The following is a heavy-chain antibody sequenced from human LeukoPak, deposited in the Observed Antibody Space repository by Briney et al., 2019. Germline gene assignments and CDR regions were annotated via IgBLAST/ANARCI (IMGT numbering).Heavy chain of an antibody. D-gene: IGHD2-15*01. CDR2: IYYSGST. Sequence: SETLSLTCAVYGGSFSGYYWSWIRQPPGKGLEWIGSIYYSGSTYYNPSLKSRVTISVDTSKNQFSLKLSSVTAAGTAVYYCARLRYCSGGSCYSVFPVPWFDPWGQGTLVTVSS. CDR3: ARLRYCSGGSCYSVFPVPWFDP. V-gene: IGHV4-34*01. CDR1: GGSFSGYY. J-gene: IGHJ5*02.